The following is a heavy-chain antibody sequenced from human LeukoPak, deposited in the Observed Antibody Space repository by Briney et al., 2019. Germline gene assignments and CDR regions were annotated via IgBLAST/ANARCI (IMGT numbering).Heavy chain of an antibody. J-gene: IGHJ5*02. Sequence: GGSLRLSCAASGFTFSSYWMSWVRQAPGKGLEWVANIKQDGSEKYYVDSVNGRFTISRDNAKNSLYLQMNSLRAEDTAVYYCARGKEYSSSWFGFVRSNWFDPWGQGTLVTVSS. CDR3: ARGKEYSSSWFGFVRSNWFDP. V-gene: IGHV3-7*01. D-gene: IGHD6-13*01. CDR2: IKQDGSEK. CDR1: GFTFSSYW.